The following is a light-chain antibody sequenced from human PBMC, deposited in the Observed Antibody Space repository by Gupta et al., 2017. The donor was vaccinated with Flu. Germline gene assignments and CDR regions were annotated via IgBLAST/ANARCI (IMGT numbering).Light chain of an antibody. J-gene: IGLJ3*02. V-gene: IGLV1-40*01. CDR3: QSYDTGRSGPWV. Sequence: RPSGVSARFSASKSGTSASLAITGLHPDDEADYFCQSYDTGRSGPWVFGGGTRLTV.